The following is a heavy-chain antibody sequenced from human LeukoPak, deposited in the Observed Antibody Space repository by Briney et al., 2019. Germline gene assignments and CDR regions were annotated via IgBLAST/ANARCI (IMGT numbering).Heavy chain of an antibody. V-gene: IGHV4-38-2*02. J-gene: IGHJ4*02. CDR1: GYSISSSYY. CDR2: IYYSGST. CDR3: ARAVGATYFDY. D-gene: IGHD1-26*01. Sequence: SETLSLTCTVSGYSISSSYYWGWVRQPPGKGLEWIGSIYYSGSTYYNPSLKSRVTISVDTSKNQFSLKLSSVTAADTAVYYCARAVGATYFDYWGQGTLVTVSS.